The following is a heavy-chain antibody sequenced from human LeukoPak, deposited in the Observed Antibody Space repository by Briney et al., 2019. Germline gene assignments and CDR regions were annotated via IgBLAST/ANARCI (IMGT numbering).Heavy chain of an antibody. V-gene: IGHV3-74*01. CDR1: GFTFSSFA. Sequence: PGGSLRLSCAASGFTFSSFAMNWVRQAPGKGLVWVSRINSDGSSTSYADSVKGRFTISRDNAKNTLYLQMNSLRAEDTAVYYCARDGGSYWFDPWGQGTLVTVSS. D-gene: IGHD1-26*01. J-gene: IGHJ5*02. CDR2: INSDGSST. CDR3: ARDGGSYWFDP.